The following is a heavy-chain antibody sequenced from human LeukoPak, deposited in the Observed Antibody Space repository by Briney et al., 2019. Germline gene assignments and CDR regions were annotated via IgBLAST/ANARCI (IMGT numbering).Heavy chain of an antibody. CDR1: GFTFSSYA. V-gene: IGHV3-30*02. Sequence: GGSLRLSCAASGFTFSSYAMHWVRQAPGKGLEWVAFIRYDGRNKYYADSVKGRFTISRDNSKNTLYLQMNSLRTEDTSVFYCAKYLGDSGPTPDSDYWGQGTLVTVSS. D-gene: IGHD1-26*01. CDR2: IRYDGRNK. J-gene: IGHJ4*02. CDR3: AKYLGDSGPTPDSDY.